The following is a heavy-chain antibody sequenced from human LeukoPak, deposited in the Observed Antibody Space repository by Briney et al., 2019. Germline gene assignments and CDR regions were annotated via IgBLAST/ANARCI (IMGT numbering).Heavy chain of an antibody. CDR1: GYTLTDYY. V-gene: IGHV1-2*02. CDR3: ARESFYCSSTSCPTDI. CDR2: ISPNSGGT. Sequence: ASVKVSCKASGYTLTDYYMHWVRQAPGQGLEWMGWISPNSGGTNYAQNFQGRVTMTRDTSVSTAYMELSRLRSDDTAVYYCARESFYCSSTSCPTDIWGQGTMVTVSS. D-gene: IGHD2-2*01. J-gene: IGHJ3*02.